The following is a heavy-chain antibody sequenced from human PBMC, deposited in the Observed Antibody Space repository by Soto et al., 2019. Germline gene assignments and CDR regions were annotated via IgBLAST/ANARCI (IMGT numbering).Heavy chain of an antibody. CDR3: ARDRGSSSSYGMDV. CDR1: GFTFSSYG. V-gene: IGHV3-33*01. J-gene: IGHJ6*02. Sequence: QVQLVESGGGVVQPGRSLRLSCAASGFTFSSYGMHWVRQAPGKGLEWVAVIWYDGSNKYYADSVKGRFTISRDNSKNTLYLQMKSLRAEDTAVYYCARDRGSSSSYGMDVWGQGTTVTVSS. CDR2: IWYDGSNK. D-gene: IGHD6-6*01.